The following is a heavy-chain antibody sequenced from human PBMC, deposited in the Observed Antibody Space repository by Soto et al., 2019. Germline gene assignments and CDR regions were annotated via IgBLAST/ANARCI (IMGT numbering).Heavy chain of an antibody. D-gene: IGHD3-10*01. CDR2: ISSSSSYI. CDR3: ARGQEVRGVIIAPS. CDR1: GFTFSSYS. Sequence: EVQLVESGGGLVKPGGSLRLSCAASGFTFSSYSMNWVRQAPGKGLEWVSSISSSSSYIYYADSVKGRFTISRDNATNSLYLQMNSLRAEDTAVYYCARGQEVRGVIIAPSWGQGTLLTVSS. V-gene: IGHV3-21*01. J-gene: IGHJ4*02.